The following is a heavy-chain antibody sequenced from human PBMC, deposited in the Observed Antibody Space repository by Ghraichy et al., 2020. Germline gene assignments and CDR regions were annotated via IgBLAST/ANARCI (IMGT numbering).Heavy chain of an antibody. J-gene: IGHJ6*02. CDR2: INHSGST. CDR3: ARVRRNYDFWNRHYYYYGMDV. D-gene: IGHD3-3*01. V-gene: IGHV4-34*01. Sequence: SETLSLTCAVYGGSFSGYYWSWIRQPPGKGLEWIGEINHSGSTNYNPSLKSRVTISVDTSKNQFSLKLSSVTAADTAVYYCARVRRNYDFWNRHYYYYGMDVWGQGTTVTVSS. CDR1: GGSFSGYY.